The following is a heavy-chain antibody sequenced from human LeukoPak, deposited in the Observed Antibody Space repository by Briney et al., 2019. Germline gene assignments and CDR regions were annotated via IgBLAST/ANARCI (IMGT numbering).Heavy chain of an antibody. CDR1: GGSISSYY. Sequence: SETLSLTCAVSGGSISSYYWNWIRQPPGKGLEWIGYIYYSGSTNYNPSLKSRVTISIDTSKKQFSLQLNSVTAADTAVYYCATDVRGLVPYYFDFWGQGTLVTVSS. J-gene: IGHJ4*02. CDR3: ATDVRGLVPYYFDF. V-gene: IGHV4-59*01. CDR2: IYYSGST. D-gene: IGHD3-10*02.